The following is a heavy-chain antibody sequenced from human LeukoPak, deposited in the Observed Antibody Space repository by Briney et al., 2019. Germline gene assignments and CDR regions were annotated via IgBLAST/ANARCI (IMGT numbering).Heavy chain of an antibody. D-gene: IGHD3-9*01. Sequence: SETLSLTCNVSGDYITTTNYYWAWIRQPPGKGLEWIASVFYSGTTYYHPSLKSRVTISMDTSRKQISLRLTSVTATDTAIYYCARRSRLYRHETTGYHDSWGQGTLVTVSS. J-gene: IGHJ4*02. V-gene: IGHV4-39*01. CDR3: ARRSRLYRHETTGYHDS. CDR1: GDYITTTNYY. CDR2: VFYSGTT.